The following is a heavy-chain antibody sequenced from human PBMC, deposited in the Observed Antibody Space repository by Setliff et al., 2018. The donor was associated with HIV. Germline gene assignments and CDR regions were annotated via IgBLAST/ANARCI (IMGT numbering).Heavy chain of an antibody. CDR1: GFTFSSYS. CDR2: ISSSSSYI. D-gene: IGHD3-22*01. V-gene: IGHV3-21*01. Sequence: GGSLRLSCAASGFTFSSYSMNWVRQAPGKGLEWVSSISSSSSYIYYADSVKGRFTISRDNAKNSLYLQMNSLRAEDTAVYYCARDPTYYYDTSGPYDAFDIWGQGTMVTVSS. CDR3: ARDPTYYYDTSGPYDAFDI. J-gene: IGHJ3*02.